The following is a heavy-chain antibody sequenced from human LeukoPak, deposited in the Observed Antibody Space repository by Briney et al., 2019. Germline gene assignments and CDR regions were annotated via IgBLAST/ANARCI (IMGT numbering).Heavy chain of an antibody. J-gene: IGHJ4*02. D-gene: IGHD2-2*01. CDR1: GDTFTDYY. CDR2: INPKSGGT. Sequence: ASVKVSCKASGDTFTDYYMHWVRQAPGQGLEWMGWINPKSGGTNYAQNFQGRVTMTRDTSISIAYMELSSLRSDDTAMYYCARDFLGYCTTASCYDVVFDYWGQGTLVTGSS. CDR3: ARDFLGYCTTASCYDVVFDY. V-gene: IGHV1-2*02.